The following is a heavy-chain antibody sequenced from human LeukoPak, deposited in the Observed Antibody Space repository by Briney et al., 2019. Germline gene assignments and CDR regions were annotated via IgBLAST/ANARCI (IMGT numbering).Heavy chain of an antibody. CDR3: ASTDSSSSVDY. J-gene: IGHJ4*02. CDR2: IYSGGST. Sequence: GGSLRLSCAASGFTVSSNYMSWVRQAPGKGLEWVSVIYSGGSTYYADSVKGRFTISRDNSKNTLYLQMNSLRAEDTAVYYCASTDSSSSVDYWGQGTLVTVSS. CDR1: GFTVSSNY. D-gene: IGHD6-6*01. V-gene: IGHV3-53*01.